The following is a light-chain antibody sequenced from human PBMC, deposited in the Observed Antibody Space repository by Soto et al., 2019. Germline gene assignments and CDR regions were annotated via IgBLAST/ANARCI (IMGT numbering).Light chain of an antibody. CDR3: CSYAGSSYV. CDR1: SSDVGSYNL. J-gene: IGLJ1*01. V-gene: IGLV2-23*01. CDR2: EGT. Sequence: QSALTQPASGSGSIGRSITISCTGTSSDVGSYNLVSWYQQHPGKAPKLMIYEGTKRPSGASNRFSGSKSGNTASLTISGLQAEDEADYYCCSYAGSSYVFGTGTKVTVL.